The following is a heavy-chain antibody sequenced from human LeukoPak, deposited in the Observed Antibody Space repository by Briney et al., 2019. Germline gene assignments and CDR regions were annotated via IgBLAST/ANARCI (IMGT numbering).Heavy chain of an antibody. D-gene: IGHD3-10*01. J-gene: IGHJ6*03. CDR2: IRYDGSNK. V-gene: IGHV3-30*02. CDR3: AKDALITVVRYYYYMDV. CDR1: GFTFSSYG. Sequence: GGSLRLSCAASGFTFSSYGMHWVRQAPGKGLEWVAFIRYDGSNKYYADSVKGRFTISRDNSKNTLYLQMNSLRAEDTAVYYCAKDALITVVRYYYYMDVWGKGTTVTISS.